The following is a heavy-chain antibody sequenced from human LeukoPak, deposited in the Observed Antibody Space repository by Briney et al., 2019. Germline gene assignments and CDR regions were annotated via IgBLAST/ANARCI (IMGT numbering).Heavy chain of an antibody. D-gene: IGHD3-16*01. J-gene: IGHJ6*04. Sequence: GGSLRLSCAASGFTFSSFSMHWVRQAPGKGLEWLSYISDRTANIIYYADSVKGRFTTSRDNAKDSLHLQMNRLRAEDTAVYFCARGGGPTFGSSHPDVWGKGTTVTVSS. V-gene: IGHV3-48*04. CDR3: ARGGGPTFGSSHPDV. CDR2: ISDRTANII. CDR1: GFTFSSFS.